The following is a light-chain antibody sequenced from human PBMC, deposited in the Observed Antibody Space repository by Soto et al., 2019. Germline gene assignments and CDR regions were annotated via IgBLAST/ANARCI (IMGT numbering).Light chain of an antibody. CDR3: QQYNNWWT. CDR1: QSVSSS. Sequence: EIVMTQSPATLSVSPGERATLSCRASQSVSSSLAWYQKKPGQAPRLLIYGASTSAPGIPDRFSGSGSGTEFTLTISSLQSEDFADYYCQQYNNWWTFGQGTRVDSK. J-gene: IGKJ1*01. CDR2: GAS. V-gene: IGKV3-15*01.